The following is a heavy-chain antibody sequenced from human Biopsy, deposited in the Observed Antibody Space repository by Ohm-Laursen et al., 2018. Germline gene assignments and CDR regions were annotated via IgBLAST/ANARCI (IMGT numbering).Heavy chain of an antibody. CDR1: GFIFSYCG. CDR3: AKDGVAVGAGGDPYYYGMDV. J-gene: IGHJ6*02. V-gene: IGHV3-30*18. Sequence: SSLRLSCAASGFIFSYCGMHWVRQAPGKGLEWVAVISSDGSNKYYADSVKGRFTISRDNSKDTPYLQLNSLRAEDTAVYYCAKDGVAVGAGGDPYYYGMDVWGQGTTVTVSS. CDR2: ISSDGSNK. D-gene: IGHD2-15*01.